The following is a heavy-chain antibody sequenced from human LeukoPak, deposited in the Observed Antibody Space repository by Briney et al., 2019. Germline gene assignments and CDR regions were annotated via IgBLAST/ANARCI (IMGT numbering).Heavy chain of an antibody. CDR1: GFIFSNYG. Sequence: GGSLRLSCAVSGFIFSNYGMHWVRQAPGKGLEWVAFIRNDGSKKYYADSVKGRFTISRDNSKNTLYLEMNSLRAEDTAVYYCAKKGSFDYYMDVWGKGTTVTVSS. CDR3: AKKGSFDYYMDV. V-gene: IGHV3-30*02. J-gene: IGHJ6*03. CDR2: IRNDGSKK. D-gene: IGHD3-10*01.